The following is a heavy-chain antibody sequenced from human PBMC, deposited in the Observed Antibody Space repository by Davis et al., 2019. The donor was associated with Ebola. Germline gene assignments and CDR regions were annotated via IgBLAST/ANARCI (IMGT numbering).Heavy chain of an antibody. V-gene: IGHV3-30*18. Sequence: SLTLSCAASGSTFSSYGIHWVRQAPGKGLEWVAVICYDRSNKYYAHSVKGRFTISRDNSKNTLYLQMNSLRAEDTAVSYCAKQIAAADYYYYDGMDVWGKGTTVTVSS. D-gene: IGHD6-13*01. J-gene: IGHJ6*04. CDR2: ICYDRSNK. CDR1: GSTFSSYG. CDR3: AKQIAAADYYYYDGMDV.